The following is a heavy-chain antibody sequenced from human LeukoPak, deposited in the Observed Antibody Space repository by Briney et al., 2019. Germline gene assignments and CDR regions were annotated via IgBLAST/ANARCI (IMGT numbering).Heavy chain of an antibody. J-gene: IGHJ3*02. CDR1: GYTFTGYY. V-gene: IGHV1-2*02. CDR2: INLNSGGT. D-gene: IGHD1-1*01. CDR3: ARVASTTRRHDVFNI. Sequence: SVNVSCKASGYTFTGYYIHWVRQAPGQGLEWMGWINLNSGGTNSAQKFQGRVTMTRDTSVRTVYMELTRLRSDDTAVYYCARVASTTRRHDVFNIWGEGTMVIVSS.